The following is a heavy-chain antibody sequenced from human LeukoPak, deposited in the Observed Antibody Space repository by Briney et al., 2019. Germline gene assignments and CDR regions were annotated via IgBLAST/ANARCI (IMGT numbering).Heavy chain of an antibody. D-gene: IGHD2-15*01. CDR1: GYTFTGYY. CDR3: ARDLPYCSGGSCYSGAFDI. V-gene: IGHV1-2*06. CDR2: INPNSGGT. Sequence: ASVKVSCKASGYTFTGYYMHWVRQAPGQGIEWMGRINPNSGGTNYAQKFQGRVTMTRDTSISTAYMELSRLRSDDTAVYYCARDLPYCSGGSCYSGAFDIWGQGTMVTVSS. J-gene: IGHJ3*02.